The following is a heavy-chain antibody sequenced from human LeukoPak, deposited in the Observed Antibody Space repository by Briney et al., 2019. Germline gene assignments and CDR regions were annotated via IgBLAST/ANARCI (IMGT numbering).Heavy chain of an antibody. Sequence: ASVKVSCKASGGTFSSYAISWVRQAPGQGLEWMGGIIPIFGTANYAQKFQGRVTITTDESTSTAYMELSSLRSEDTAVYYCASGTGGDAFDIWGQGTMVTVSS. CDR3: ASGTGGDAFDI. D-gene: IGHD4-23*01. J-gene: IGHJ3*02. V-gene: IGHV1-69*05. CDR1: GGTFSSYA. CDR2: IIPIFGTA.